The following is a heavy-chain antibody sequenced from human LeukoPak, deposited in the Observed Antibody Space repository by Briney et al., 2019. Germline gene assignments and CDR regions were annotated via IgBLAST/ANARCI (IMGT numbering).Heavy chain of an antibody. CDR1: GFTFSRYS. D-gene: IGHD3-3*01. V-gene: IGHV3-21*01. CDR2: FSISSNYI. CDR3: ARGSRFGVVERDAFDI. Sequence: GGSLTLSCAVSGFTFSRYSMNWVRQAPGKGLEWVSSFSISSNYIYYTDSVKGRFTISRDNAKNSLYLQMNSLRAEDTAVYYCARGSRFGVVERDAFDIWGQGTKVTVSS. J-gene: IGHJ3*02.